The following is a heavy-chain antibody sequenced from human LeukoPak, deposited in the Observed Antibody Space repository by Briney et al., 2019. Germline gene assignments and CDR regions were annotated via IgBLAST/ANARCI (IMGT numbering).Heavy chain of an antibody. CDR1: GYTFTSYG. CDR3: ARQYCSSTSCYPHIWWFDP. J-gene: IGHJ5*02. Sequence: ASVKVSCKAPGYTFTSYGISWVRQAPGQGLEWMGWISAYNGNTNYAQKLQGRVTVTTDTSTSTVYMELSSLGSDDTAVYYCARQYCSSTSCYPHIWWFDPWGQGTLVTVSS. V-gene: IGHV1-18*01. D-gene: IGHD2-2*01. CDR2: ISAYNGNT.